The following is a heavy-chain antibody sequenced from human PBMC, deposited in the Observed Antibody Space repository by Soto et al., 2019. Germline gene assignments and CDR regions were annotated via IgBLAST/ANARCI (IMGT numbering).Heavy chain of an antibody. CDR3: ARDHRSLGDYYGIDV. J-gene: IGHJ6*02. CDR1: GDSISSTGFY. V-gene: IGHV4-31*03. Sequence: SETLSLTCSVSGDSISSTGFYWSWIRQHPGKALEWIGYIHYTGSTSYNPSLKSRLAISLDASKNQFSLSLSSVTSADTAVYYCARDHRSLGDYYGIDVWGQGTTVT. D-gene: IGHD3-10*01. CDR2: IHYTGST.